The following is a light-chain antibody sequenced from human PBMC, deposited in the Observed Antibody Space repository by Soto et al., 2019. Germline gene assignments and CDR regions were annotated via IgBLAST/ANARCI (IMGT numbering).Light chain of an antibody. CDR2: EVN. CDR1: SSDVGTYTL. J-gene: IGLJ1*01. V-gene: IGLV2-23*02. CDR3: SSSAGAITFYV. Sequence: QSVLTQPASVSGSPGQSITISCTGTSSDVGTYTLVSWYQQHPGKAPKLVIYEVNKRPAGVSKRFSGSKSGDTASLTISGLQAEDEADYYCSSSAGAITFYVFGTGTKVTVL.